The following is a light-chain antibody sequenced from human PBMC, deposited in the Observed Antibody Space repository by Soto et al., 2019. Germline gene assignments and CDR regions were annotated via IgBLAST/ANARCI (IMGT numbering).Light chain of an antibody. CDR1: QRVLYSSNNKNY. Sequence: DIVMTQSPDSLAVSLGERATINCKSSQRVLYSSNNKNYLVWFQQKAGQPPKLLINWASTRESGVPDRFSGRGSGTDFTLTISSLQAEDVAVYYCQHYYSTFPTFGQGTKVDI. CDR3: QHYYSTFPT. V-gene: IGKV4-1*01. CDR2: WAS. J-gene: IGKJ1*01.